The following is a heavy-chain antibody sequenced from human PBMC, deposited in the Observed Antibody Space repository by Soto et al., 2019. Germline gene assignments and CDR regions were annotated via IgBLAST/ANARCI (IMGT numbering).Heavy chain of an antibody. Sequence: WETLSLTCAVYGGAFSGYYWSWIRQPPGKGLEWIGEINHSGSTNYNPSLKSRVTISVDTSKNQFSLKLSSVTAADTAVYYCARGQGGGYCSSTSCYRGWFDPWGQGTLVTVSS. CDR1: GGAFSGYY. J-gene: IGHJ5*02. V-gene: IGHV4-34*01. CDR3: ARGQGGGYCSSTSCYRGWFDP. D-gene: IGHD2-2*01. CDR2: INHSGST.